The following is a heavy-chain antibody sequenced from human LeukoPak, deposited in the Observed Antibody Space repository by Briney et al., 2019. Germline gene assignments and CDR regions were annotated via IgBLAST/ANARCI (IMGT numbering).Heavy chain of an antibody. CDR3: ASGSGVQVWSSLDY. CDR2: ISSSGSYI. CDR1: AFTFSSFG. Sequence: GGSLRLSCAASAFTFSSFGMSWVRQAPGKGLEWVSSISSSGSYIYYADSVKGRFTISRDNAKNSLYLQMNSLRVEDTAVYYCASGSGVQVWSSLDYWGQGTLVTVSS. J-gene: IGHJ4*02. V-gene: IGHV3-21*01. D-gene: IGHD3-10*01.